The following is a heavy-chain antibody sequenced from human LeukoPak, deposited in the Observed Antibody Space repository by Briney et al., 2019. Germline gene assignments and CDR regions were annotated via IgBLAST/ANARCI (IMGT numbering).Heavy chain of an antibody. CDR1: GFTFSNYA. V-gene: IGHV3-64*01. J-gene: IGHJ4*02. CDR3: AFDY. Sequence: GGSLRLSCAASGFTFSNYAMHWVRQAPGEGLEYVSAISDNGGNTYYANSVKGRFTVSRDNSKNTLYLQMGSLRAEDTAVYYCAFDYWGQGTLVTVSS. CDR2: ISDNGGNT.